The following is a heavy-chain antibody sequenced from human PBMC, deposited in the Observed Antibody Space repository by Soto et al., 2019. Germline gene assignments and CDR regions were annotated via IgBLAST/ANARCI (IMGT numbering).Heavy chain of an antibody. CDR3: VRGHVSATGIDWFDL. J-gene: IGHJ5*02. CDR1: GYTFTSYG. D-gene: IGHD6-13*01. Sequence: QVQLVQSGTEVKKPGASVKVSCKASGYTFTSYGIHWVRQAPGQRLEWMGWINAANGDTKYSPKFQGRVTITRDTSASTDYMELSRLRCEDKDVYYCVRGHVSATGIDWFDLWGQGTQVTVSS. CDR2: INAANGDT. V-gene: IGHV1-3*01.